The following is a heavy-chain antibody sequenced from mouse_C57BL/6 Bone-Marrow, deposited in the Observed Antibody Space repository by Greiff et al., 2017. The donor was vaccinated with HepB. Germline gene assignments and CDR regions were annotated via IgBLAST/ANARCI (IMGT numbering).Heavy chain of an antibody. CDR2: IYPRSGNT. D-gene: IGHD1-1*01. V-gene: IGHV1-81*01. J-gene: IGHJ3*01. CDR1: GYTFTSYG. Sequence: VKLMESGAELARPGASVKLSCKASGYTFTSYGISWVKQRTGQGLEWIGEIYPRSGNTYYNEKFKGKATLTADKSSSTAYMELRSLTSEDSAVYFCARCYYYGSSLFAYWGQGTLVTVSA. CDR3: ARCYYYGSSLFAY.